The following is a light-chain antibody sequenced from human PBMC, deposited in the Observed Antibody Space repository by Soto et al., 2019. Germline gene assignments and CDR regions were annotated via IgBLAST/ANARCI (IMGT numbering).Light chain of an antibody. J-gene: IGLJ1*01. CDR3: SSYAGSNNFDV. Sequence: QSVLTQPPSASGSPGHSVTISCTGTSSDVGGYNYVSWYQQHPGKAPKLMIYEVSKRPSGVPDRFSGSKSGNTASLTVSGLQAEDEADYYCSSYAGSNNFDVFGTGTKLTVL. CDR1: SSDVGGYNY. V-gene: IGLV2-8*01. CDR2: EVS.